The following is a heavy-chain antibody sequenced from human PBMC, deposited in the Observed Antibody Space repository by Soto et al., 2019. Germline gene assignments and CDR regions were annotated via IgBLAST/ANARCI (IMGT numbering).Heavy chain of an antibody. CDR1: GFTFSSYS. D-gene: IGHD6-13*01. Sequence: GGSLRLSCAASGFTFSSYSMNWVRQAPGEGLEWVSSIISSSSYIYYADSVKGRFTISRDNAKNSLYLQMNSLRAEDTAVYYCSRGPTPYSSRWYGGGMDVWGQGTTVTVSS. V-gene: IGHV3-21*01. CDR3: SRGPTPYSSRWYGGGMDV. CDR2: IISSSSYI. J-gene: IGHJ6*02.